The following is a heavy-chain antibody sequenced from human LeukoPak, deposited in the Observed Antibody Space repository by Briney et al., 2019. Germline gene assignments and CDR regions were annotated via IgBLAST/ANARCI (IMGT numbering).Heavy chain of an antibody. V-gene: IGHV3-7*03. CDR1: GFTFSSYW. CDR2: IKQDGSEK. CDR3: AKVDSGIVRRYYFDF. Sequence: GESLKISCAASGFTFSSYWMSWVRQAPGKGLEWVANIKQDGSEKYYVDSVKGRFTISRDTSGNTLHLHMNSLRAEDTAVYYCAKVDSGIVRRYYFDFWGQGTLVTLSS. D-gene: IGHD3-22*01. J-gene: IGHJ4*02.